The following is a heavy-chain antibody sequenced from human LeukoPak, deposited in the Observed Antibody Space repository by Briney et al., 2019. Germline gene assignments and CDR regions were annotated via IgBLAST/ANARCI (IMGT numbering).Heavy chain of an antibody. J-gene: IGHJ2*01. Sequence: GGSLRLSCAASGFTFSTYGMHWVRQAPGKGLEWVAVIWYGGSNTYYADSVKGRFTISRDNSKNTLYLQMNSLRAEDTAVYYCARGAVTTAVHWHFSLWGRGTLVTVSS. CDR3: ARGAVTTAVHWHFSL. CDR2: IWYGGSNT. CDR1: GFTFSTYG. D-gene: IGHD4-17*01. V-gene: IGHV3-33*08.